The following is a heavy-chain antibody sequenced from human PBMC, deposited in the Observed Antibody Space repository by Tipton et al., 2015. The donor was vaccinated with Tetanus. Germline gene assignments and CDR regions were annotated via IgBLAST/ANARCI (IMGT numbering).Heavy chain of an antibody. CDR3: ARGHGSGRNSFQFDY. Sequence: TLSLTCAVSGGLISTGGYSWSWVRQPPGKGLEWIGYIYHSGSTYYNPSLKSRVTISVNMAKKHFSLKLSSVTAADTAVYYCARGHGSGRNSFQFDYWGQGALVTVSS. CDR2: IYHSGST. J-gene: IGHJ4*02. CDR1: GGLISTGGYS. D-gene: IGHD3-10*01. V-gene: IGHV4-30-2*01.